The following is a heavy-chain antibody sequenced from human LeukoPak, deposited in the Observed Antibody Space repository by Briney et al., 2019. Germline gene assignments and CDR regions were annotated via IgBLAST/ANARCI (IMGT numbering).Heavy chain of an antibody. CDR2: IGTAGDT. CDR3: ARGPREAAAGTGLDY. V-gene: IGHV3-13*01. D-gene: IGHD6-13*01. J-gene: IGHJ4*02. CDR1: GFTFSSYD. Sequence: PGGSLRLSCAASGFTFSSYDMHWVRQATGKGLEWVSAIGTAGDTYHPGSVKGRFTISRENAKNSLYLQMNSLRAGDTAVYYCARGPREAAAGTGLDYWGQGTLVTVSS.